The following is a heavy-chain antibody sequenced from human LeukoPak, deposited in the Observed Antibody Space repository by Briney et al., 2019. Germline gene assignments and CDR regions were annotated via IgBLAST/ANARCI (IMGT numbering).Heavy chain of an antibody. D-gene: IGHD5-24*01. CDR3: ARPQAVEMATIVIGAFDI. Sequence: PGGSLRLSCAASGFTFNTYWMGWVRQAPGKGLEWVANIKQDGSEKYYVDSVKGRFTISRDNAKNSLYLQMNSLRAEDTAVYYCARPQAVEMATIVIGAFDIWGQGTMVTVSS. J-gene: IGHJ3*02. V-gene: IGHV3-7*01. CDR1: GFTFNTYW. CDR2: IKQDGSEK.